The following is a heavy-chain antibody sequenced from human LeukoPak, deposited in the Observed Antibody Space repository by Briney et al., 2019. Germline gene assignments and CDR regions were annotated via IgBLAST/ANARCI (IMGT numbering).Heavy chain of an antibody. V-gene: IGHV3-74*01. J-gene: IGHJ4*02. CDR3: ARDRLGPPDY. D-gene: IGHD7-27*01. CDR1: GFTFDDYT. CDR2: INTDGSST. Sequence: QAGGSLRLSCAASGFTFDDYTMHWVRQAPGKGLVWVSRINTDGSSTTYADSVKGRFTVSRDNAKNTLYLQMNSLRAEDTAVYHCARDRLGPPDYWGRGTLVTVSS.